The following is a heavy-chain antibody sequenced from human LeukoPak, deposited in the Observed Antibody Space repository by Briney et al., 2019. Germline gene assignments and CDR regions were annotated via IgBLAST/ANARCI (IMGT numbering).Heavy chain of an antibody. CDR1: GFTFTSYE. D-gene: IGHD5-18*01. CDR3: ARFSDGRGYNYGYFIDY. Sequence: PGGSLRLSCAASGFTFTSYEMNWVRQAPGKGLEWVSYISSSGGTIHYADSVKGRFTISRDNAKNSLYLQMNSLRAEDTAVYYCARFSDGRGYNYGYFIDYWGQGTLVTVSS. J-gene: IGHJ4*02. CDR2: ISSSGGTI. V-gene: IGHV3-48*03.